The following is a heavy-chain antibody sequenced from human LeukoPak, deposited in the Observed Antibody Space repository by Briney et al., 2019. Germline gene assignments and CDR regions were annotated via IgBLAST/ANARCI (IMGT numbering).Heavy chain of an antibody. CDR1: GGSINSASYY. D-gene: IGHD3-22*01. Sequence: MTSETLSLTCTVSGGSINSASYYWGWIRLPPGKGLEWIGSIYYSGSTSYNPSLKSRVTISVDTSKNQFSLRLSFVTAADTAVYYCARHASDSSGFYNYYGMDVWGQGTTVTVSS. CDR2: IYYSGST. CDR3: ARHASDSSGFYNYYGMDV. V-gene: IGHV4-39*01. J-gene: IGHJ6*02.